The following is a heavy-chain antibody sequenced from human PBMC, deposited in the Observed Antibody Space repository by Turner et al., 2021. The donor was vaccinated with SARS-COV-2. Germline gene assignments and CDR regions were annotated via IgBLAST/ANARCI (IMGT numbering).Heavy chain of an antibody. V-gene: IGHV4-39*01. Sequence: QLQLQESGPGLVKPSETLSLTSTFSGGSISISSYYWGWIRQPPGKGLEWIGSIYYSGSTYYNPSLKSRVTISVDTSKNQFSLKLSSVTAADTAVYYCARLVRRAEYYFDYWGQGTLVTVSS. D-gene: IGHD3-10*01. CDR2: IYYSGST. CDR1: GGSISISSYY. CDR3: ARLVRRAEYYFDY. J-gene: IGHJ4*02.